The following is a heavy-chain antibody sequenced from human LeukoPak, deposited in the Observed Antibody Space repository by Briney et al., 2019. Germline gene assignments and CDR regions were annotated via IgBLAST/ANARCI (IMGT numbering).Heavy chain of an antibody. J-gene: IGHJ5*02. CDR1: GYTFTSYA. V-gene: IGHV1-3*01. D-gene: IGHD2-15*01. Sequence: GASVKVSCKASGYTFTSYAMHWVRQAPGQRLEWMGWINAGNGNTKYSQKFQGRVTITRDTSASTAYMELSSLRSEDTAVYYCARVGGVGCSGGSCYSFSSRPRSNWFDPWGQGTLVTVSS. CDR2: INAGNGNT. CDR3: ARVGGVGCSGGSCYSFSSRPRSNWFDP.